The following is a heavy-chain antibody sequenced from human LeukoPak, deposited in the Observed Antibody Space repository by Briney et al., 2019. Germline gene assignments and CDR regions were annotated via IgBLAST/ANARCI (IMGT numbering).Heavy chain of an antibody. CDR1: GFTFSSYA. J-gene: IGHJ4*02. CDR3: AKDKRSWLPGD. CDR2: ISSGGST. D-gene: IGHD6-19*01. V-gene: IGHV3-23*01. Sequence: GGSLRLSCAASGFTFSSYAMNWVRQAPGKGLEWVSAISSGGSTYYADSVKGRFTVSRDNAKNTLYLQMNSLRAEDTAVYYCAKDKRSWLPGDWGQGTLVTVSS.